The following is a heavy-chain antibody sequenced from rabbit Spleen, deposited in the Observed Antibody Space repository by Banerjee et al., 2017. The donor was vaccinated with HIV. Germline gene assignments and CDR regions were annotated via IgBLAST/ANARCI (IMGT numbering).Heavy chain of an antibody. J-gene: IGHJ3*01. CDR2: VWTGSGGST. CDR1: GFSFSDGYD. V-gene: IGHV1S40*01. Sequence: QSLEESGGDLVKPGASLTLTCTASGFSFSDGYDMCWVRQAPGKGLEWIGCVWTGSGGSTYYASWAKGRFTVSKTPSTTVTLQMTSLTVADTATYFCARTRTFDLWGQGTLVTVS. D-gene: IGHD1-1*01. CDR3: ARTRTFDL.